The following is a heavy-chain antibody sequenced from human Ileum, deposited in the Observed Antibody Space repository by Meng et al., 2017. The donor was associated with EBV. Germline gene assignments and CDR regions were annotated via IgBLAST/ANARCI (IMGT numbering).Heavy chain of an antibody. V-gene: IGHV3-30*03. D-gene: IGHD1-14*01. CDR3: ARDETGRFDP. J-gene: IGHJ5*02. CDR1: GFSFVLYC. Sequence: RFVGSRRGLPLPGRTLRMCCAPFGFSFVLYCMFWVCPAPGKGPECVALSPSYGCNICYAHFVKCRFPVSSDNSYSALFLQMNSLRVEYTAVYYCARDETGRFDPWGQGTLVTVSS. CDR2: SPSYGCNI.